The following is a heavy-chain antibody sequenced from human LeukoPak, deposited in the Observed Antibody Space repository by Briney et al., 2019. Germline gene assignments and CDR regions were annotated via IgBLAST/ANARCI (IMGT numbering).Heavy chain of an antibody. J-gene: IGHJ4*02. D-gene: IGHD6-19*01. CDR2: ISGDGGST. V-gene: IGHV3-43*02. CDR3: AKDKLYSSGWETFDY. Sequence: GGSLRLSCAASGSTFDDYAMHWVRQAPGKGLEWVSLISGDGGSTYYADSVKGRFTISRDNSKDSLYLQMNSLRTEDTALYYCAKDKLYSSGWETFDYWGQGTLVTVSS. CDR1: GSTFDDYA.